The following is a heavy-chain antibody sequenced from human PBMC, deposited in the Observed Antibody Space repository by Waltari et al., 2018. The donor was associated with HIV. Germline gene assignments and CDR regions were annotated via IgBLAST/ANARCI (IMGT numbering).Heavy chain of an antibody. V-gene: IGHV4-39*01. CDR3: ARLRGYSGYDGNYWLFDF. Sequence: QLQLQESGPGLVKPSETLSLTCTVSGGSISNSNYYWGWIRQPPGKGLEWIASVYYSGSTYYTPSLRSRVILSVDTSKNQFSLKLSSVTAADTAVFYCARLRGYSGYDGNYWLFDFWGRGTPVTVSS. D-gene: IGHD5-12*01. J-gene: IGHJ2*01. CDR2: VYYSGST. CDR1: GGSISNSNYY.